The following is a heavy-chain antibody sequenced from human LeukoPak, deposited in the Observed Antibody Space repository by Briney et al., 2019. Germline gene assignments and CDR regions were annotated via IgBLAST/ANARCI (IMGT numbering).Heavy chain of an antibody. J-gene: IGHJ4*02. V-gene: IGHV4-38-2*02. CDR3: VRDPITGTRYDS. D-gene: IGHD1-20*01. CDR2: LYHSGST. Sequence: SETLSLTCCVTGFSISSGYYWGWIRQPPGKRLEWMGSLYHSGSTYYNLSLKSRVTISVDTSKNQFSLKMRSVTAADTAIYYCVRDPITGTRYDSWGQGTLVTVSS. CDR1: GFSISSGYY.